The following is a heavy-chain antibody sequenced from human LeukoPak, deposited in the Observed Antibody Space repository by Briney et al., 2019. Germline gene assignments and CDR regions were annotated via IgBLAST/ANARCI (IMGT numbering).Heavy chain of an antibody. CDR2: ISYGGSNK. Sequence: GGSLRLSCAASGFTFSSYGMHWVRQAPGKGLEWVAVISYGGSNKYYADSVKGRFTISRDNSKNTLYLQMNSLRAEDTAVYYCARDHYCSGGSCYSLVSYYYYGMDVWGQGTTVTVSS. J-gene: IGHJ6*02. V-gene: IGHV3-30*03. D-gene: IGHD2-15*01. CDR1: GFTFSSYG. CDR3: ARDHYCSGGSCYSLVSYYYYGMDV.